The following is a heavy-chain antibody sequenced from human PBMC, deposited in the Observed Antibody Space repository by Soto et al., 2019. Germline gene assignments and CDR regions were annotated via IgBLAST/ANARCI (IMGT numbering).Heavy chain of an antibody. CDR2: IYYSGST. V-gene: IGHV4-39*01. Sequence: SETLSLTCDVSGASITTYYWGWIRQPPGRGLEWIGNIYYSGSTYYTPALKSRVTLSVDTSKNQFSLNLNSVTAADTAVYYCARGGIPPSGYGIAYAMDVWGQGTTVTVSS. D-gene: IGHD1-26*01. J-gene: IGHJ6*02. CDR1: GASITTYY. CDR3: ARGGIPPSGYGIAYAMDV.